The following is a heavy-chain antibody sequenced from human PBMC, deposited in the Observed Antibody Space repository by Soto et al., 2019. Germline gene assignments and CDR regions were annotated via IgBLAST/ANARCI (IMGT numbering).Heavy chain of an antibody. J-gene: IGHJ6*02. CDR3: ARTGRGYYDILTGYYYYGMDV. Sequence: LQLQESGPGLVKPWEPLSLPCPVSGASISSSSYSWGWIRQPPGKGLGGIGGIYYSGSPYYNPSLKSRVTISVDTSKNQFSLKLSSVTAADTAVYYCARTGRGYYDILTGYYYYGMDVWGQGTTVTVSS. V-gene: IGHV4-39*01. CDR1: GASISSSSYS. D-gene: IGHD3-9*01. CDR2: IYYSGSP.